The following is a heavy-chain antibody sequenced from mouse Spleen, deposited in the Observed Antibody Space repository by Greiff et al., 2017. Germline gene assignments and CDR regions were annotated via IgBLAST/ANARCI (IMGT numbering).Heavy chain of an antibody. CDR3: AREDLYGNLWYFDV. V-gene: IGHV1-54*03. CDR1: GYAFTNYL. D-gene: IGHD2-1*01. J-gene: IGHJ1*01. CDR2: INPGSGGT. Sequence: SGAELVRPGTSVKVSCKASGYAFTNYLIEWVKQRPGQGLEWIGVINPGSGGTNYNEKFKGKATLTADKSSSTAYMQLSSLTSDDSAVYFCAREDLYGNLWYFDVWGAGTTVTVSS.